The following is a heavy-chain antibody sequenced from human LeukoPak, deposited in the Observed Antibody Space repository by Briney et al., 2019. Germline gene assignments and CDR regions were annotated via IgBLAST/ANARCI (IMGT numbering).Heavy chain of an antibody. Sequence: ASVKVSCKASGYTFTSYDINWVRQATGQGLEWMGWMNPNSGNTGYAQKLQGRVTMTTDTSTSTAYMELRSLRSDDTAVYYCARGQSGYSSSWYGGFDLWGRGTLVTVSS. D-gene: IGHD6-13*01. J-gene: IGHJ2*01. CDR3: ARGQSGYSSSWYGGFDL. V-gene: IGHV1-8*02. CDR1: GYTFTSYD. CDR2: MNPNSGNT.